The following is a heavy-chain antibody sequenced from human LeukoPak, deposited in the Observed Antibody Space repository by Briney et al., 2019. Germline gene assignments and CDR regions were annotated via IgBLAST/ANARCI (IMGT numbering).Heavy chain of an antibody. V-gene: IGHV3-23*01. Sequence: GGSLRLSYGASGFTFTSYAMSWVRQAPGKGLEWVSTINNSGGSTYYADSVKGRFTISRDNSKNTLFLQMNSLRAEDTAVYYCANLNYYDTSAYFGWGQGTLVTVSS. CDR2: INNSGGST. CDR3: ANLNYYDTSAYFG. J-gene: IGHJ4*02. D-gene: IGHD3-22*01. CDR1: GFTFTSYA.